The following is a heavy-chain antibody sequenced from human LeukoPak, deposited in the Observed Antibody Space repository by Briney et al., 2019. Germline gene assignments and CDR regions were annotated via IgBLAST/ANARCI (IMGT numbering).Heavy chain of an antibody. V-gene: IGHV3-48*03. CDR3: SNGRTSSGTLQHDY. Sequence: GGSLRLSCAASGFTFSSYEMNWVRQAPGKGLEWVSYISSSGSTTYYADSVKGRFTISRDNSENTLYLQMNSLRAEDTALYYCSNGRTSSGTLQHDYWGQGTLVTVSS. CDR2: ISSSGSTT. J-gene: IGHJ4*02. CDR1: GFTFSSYE. D-gene: IGHD6-19*01.